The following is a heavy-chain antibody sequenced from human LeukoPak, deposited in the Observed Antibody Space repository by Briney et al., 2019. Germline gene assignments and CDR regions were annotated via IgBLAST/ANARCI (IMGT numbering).Heavy chain of an antibody. D-gene: IGHD2-8*01. J-gene: IGHJ4*02. Sequence: SQTLSLTCAISGDSISSNSAARHWIRQSPSRGLEWLGRTYYRSKWYNGYAVSVKSRITINPDTSKNQFSLQLNSVTPEDAAMYYCARSFNGFIDSWGQGTLVTVSS. CDR3: ARSFNGFIDS. CDR2: TYYRSKWYN. V-gene: IGHV6-1*01. CDR1: GDSISSNSAA.